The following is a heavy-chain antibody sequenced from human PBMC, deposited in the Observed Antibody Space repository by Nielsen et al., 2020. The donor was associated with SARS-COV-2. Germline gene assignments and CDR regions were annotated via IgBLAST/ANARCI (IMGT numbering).Heavy chain of an antibody. Sequence: ASVKVSCKASGYTFTSYYMHWVRQAPGQGLEWMGIINPSGGNTNYAQKLQGRVTMTTDTSTSTAYMELRSLRSDDTAVYYCARDQDCSSTSCFGYYGMDVWGQGTTVTVSS. J-gene: IGHJ6*02. CDR3: ARDQDCSSTSCFGYYGMDV. CDR2: INPSGGNT. D-gene: IGHD2-2*01. CDR1: GYTFTSYY. V-gene: IGHV1-46*01.